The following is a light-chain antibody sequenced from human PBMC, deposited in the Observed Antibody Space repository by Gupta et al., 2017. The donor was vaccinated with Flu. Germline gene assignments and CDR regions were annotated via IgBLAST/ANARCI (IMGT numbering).Light chain of an antibody. J-gene: IGLJ1*01. Sequence: VTISCSGSNSNIGTNTVNWYKQLPGTAPKLLIYSSYQRPSGVPDRFSGSKSGTSASLAISGLQSEDEADYYCAAWDDSLNGYYVFGTGTKVTVL. CDR2: SSY. V-gene: IGLV1-44*01. CDR3: AAWDDSLNGYYV. CDR1: NSNIGTNT.